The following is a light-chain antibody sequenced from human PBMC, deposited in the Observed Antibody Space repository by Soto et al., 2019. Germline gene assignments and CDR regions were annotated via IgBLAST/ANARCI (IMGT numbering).Light chain of an antibody. CDR1: QNVYNW. CDR3: QQYNSYWT. Sequence: DIQLTQSPSTLSASVGDTVTITCRASQNVYNWLAWYQQKPGKAPNLLIFDASSLESGVPSRFRGSGSGTQFTLTISGLQPDDVANYYCQQYNSYWTLGQGTRLEIK. J-gene: IGKJ5*01. V-gene: IGKV1-5*01. CDR2: DAS.